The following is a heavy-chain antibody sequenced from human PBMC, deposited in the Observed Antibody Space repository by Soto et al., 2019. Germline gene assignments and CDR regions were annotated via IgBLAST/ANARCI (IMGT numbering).Heavy chain of an antibody. CDR1: GYTFTGYY. CDR3: ARVPGDSSSWYDY. V-gene: IGHV1-2*04. D-gene: IGHD6-13*01. Sequence: ASVKVSCKASGYTFTGYYMHWVRQAPGQGLEWMGWINPNSGGTNYAQKFQGWVTMTRDTSISTAYMELSRLRSDDTAVYYCARVPGDSSSWYDYWGQGTLVTVSS. J-gene: IGHJ4*02. CDR2: INPNSGGT.